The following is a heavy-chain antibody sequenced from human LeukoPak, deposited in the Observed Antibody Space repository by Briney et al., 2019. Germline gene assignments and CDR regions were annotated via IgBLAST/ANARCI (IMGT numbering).Heavy chain of an antibody. J-gene: IGHJ4*02. CDR3: AKDSIPKSSFWSGYLGDPDY. V-gene: IGHV3-30*02. Sequence: GGPLRLSCAASGFSFSNYGMHWVRQAPGKGLQWMAFTRFDGSSEHYADSVKGRFTISRDNSKNTLYLQLNSLRLEDTAFYFCAKDSIPKSSFWSGYLGDPDYWGQGTLVTVSS. CDR1: GFSFSNYG. CDR2: TRFDGSSE. D-gene: IGHD3-3*01.